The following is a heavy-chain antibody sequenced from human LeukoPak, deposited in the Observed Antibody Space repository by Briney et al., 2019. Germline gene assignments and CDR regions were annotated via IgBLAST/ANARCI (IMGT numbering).Heavy chain of an antibody. CDR3: AGARDDPLEYDFPGVNWFDP. CDR2: ISYDGSNK. J-gene: IGHJ5*02. D-gene: IGHD3-3*01. Sequence: PGGSLRLSCAASGFTFNNYAMHWVRQAPGRGLEWVAVISYDGSNKYYADSVKGRFTISRDNSKNTLYLQMNSLRAEDTAVYYCAGARDDPLEYDFPGVNWFDPWGQGTLVTVSS. V-gene: IGHV3-30-3*01. CDR1: GFTFNNYA.